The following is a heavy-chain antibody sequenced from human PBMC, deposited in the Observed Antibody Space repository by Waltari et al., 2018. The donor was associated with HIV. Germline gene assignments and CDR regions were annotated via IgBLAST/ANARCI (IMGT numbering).Heavy chain of an antibody. CDR2: IIPIFGTA. V-gene: IGHV1-69*06. Sequence: QVQLVQSGAEVKKPGSSVKVSCKASGGTFSSYAISWVRQAPGQGLEWMGGIIPIFGTANYAQKFQCRVTITADKSTSTAYMELSSLRSEDTAVYYCATEISSPHHYNWFDPWGQGTLVTVSS. D-gene: IGHD3-3*02. CDR3: ATEISSPHHYNWFDP. CDR1: GGTFSSYA. J-gene: IGHJ5*02.